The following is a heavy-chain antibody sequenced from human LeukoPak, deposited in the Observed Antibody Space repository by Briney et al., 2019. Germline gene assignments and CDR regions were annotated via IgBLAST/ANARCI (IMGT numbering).Heavy chain of an antibody. V-gene: IGHV4-59*08. CDR1: GGTISSYY. CDR3: ANSIVGTTLYFRDAFDI. D-gene: IGHD1-26*01. Sequence: TETLSLTCAASGGTISSYYRSWIRQPPGKGLEWVSYINYSGSTNYNPSLKSRVTISVDTSKNQFSLKLSSVTAADTAVYYCANSIVGTTLYFRDAFDIWGQGTMVTVSS. CDR2: INYSGST. J-gene: IGHJ3*02.